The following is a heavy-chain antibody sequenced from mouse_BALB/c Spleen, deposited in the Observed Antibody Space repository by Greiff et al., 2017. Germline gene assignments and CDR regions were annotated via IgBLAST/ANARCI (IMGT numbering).Heavy chain of an antibody. J-gene: IGHJ4*01. CDR2: IWGDGST. CDR1: GFSLTGYG. Sequence: VQVVESGPGLVAPSQSLSITCTVSGFSLTGYGVNWVRQPPGKGLEWLGMIWGDGSTDYNSALKSRLSISKDNSKSQVFLKMNSLQTDDTARYYCARSTMITTGDLYYAMDYWGQGTSVTVSS. CDR3: ARSTMITTGDLYYAMDY. V-gene: IGHV2-6-7*01. D-gene: IGHD2-4*01.